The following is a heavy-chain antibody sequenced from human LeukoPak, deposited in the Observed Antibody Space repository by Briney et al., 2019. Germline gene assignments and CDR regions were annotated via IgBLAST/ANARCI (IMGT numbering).Heavy chain of an antibody. CDR2: ISSGGGST. V-gene: IGHV3-23*01. D-gene: IGHD3-16*01. CDR1: GFSFSDND. CDR3: AKQKMGGPSWYSDL. Sequence: PGGSLRLSCVASGFSFSDNDMSWVRQAPGKGLEWVSGISSGGGSTYYADPMKGRFTISRDSSQSTLYLQMNNLRGDDTAVYYCAKQKMGGPSWYSDLWGRGTLVTVSS. J-gene: IGHJ2*01.